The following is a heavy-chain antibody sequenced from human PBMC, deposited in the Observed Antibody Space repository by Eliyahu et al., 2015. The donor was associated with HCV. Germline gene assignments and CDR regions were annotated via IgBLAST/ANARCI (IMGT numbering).Heavy chain of an antibody. Sequence: EVQLLESGGGLVQPGGSLRLSCAVSGFGFSEYAXTWVRQAPGKGLGWVATIRGNGRTSYYAESVTGRFTTSRDNSKKTLYLQLNSLRAEDTAVYYCAKDTRDVAAVPINMSGWFESWGQGTLVTVSS. D-gene: IGHD3-10*02. CDR3: AKDTRDVAAVPINMSGWFES. V-gene: IGHV3-23*01. CDR2: IRGNGRTS. CDR1: GFGFSEYA. J-gene: IGHJ5*01.